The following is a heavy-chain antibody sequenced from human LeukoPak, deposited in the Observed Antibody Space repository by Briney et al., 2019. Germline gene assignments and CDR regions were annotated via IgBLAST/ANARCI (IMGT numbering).Heavy chain of an antibody. CDR1: GFTFSDYY. CDR3: ARPLTGN. Sequence: PGGSLRLSCAASGFTFSDYYMSWIRQPPGKGLEWIGEINHSGSTNYNPSLKSRVTISVDTSKNQFSLKLSSVTAADTAVYYCARPLTGNWGQGTLVTVSS. CDR2: INHSGST. D-gene: IGHD1-1*01. J-gene: IGHJ4*02. V-gene: IGHV4-34*01.